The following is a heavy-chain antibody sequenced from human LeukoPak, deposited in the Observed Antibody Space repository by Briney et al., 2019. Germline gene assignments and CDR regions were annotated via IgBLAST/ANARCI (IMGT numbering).Heavy chain of an antibody. D-gene: IGHD3-22*01. V-gene: IGHV3-23*01. CDR3: AKRGVVIRVILVGFHKEAYYFDS. J-gene: IGHJ4*02. CDR2: ISGSGGGT. Sequence: GGSLRLSCAVSGITLSHYGMSWVRQAPGKGLEWVAGISGSGGGTNYADSVKGRFTISRDNPKNTLYLQMNSLRAEDTAVYFCAKRGVVIRVILVGFHKEAYYFDSWGQGALVTVSS. CDR1: GITLSHYG.